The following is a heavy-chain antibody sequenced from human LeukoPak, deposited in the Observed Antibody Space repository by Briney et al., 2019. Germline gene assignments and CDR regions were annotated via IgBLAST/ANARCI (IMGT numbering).Heavy chain of an antibody. CDR2: IYTSGST. CDR3: ARGKKGYCSSTSCQTGGWFDP. J-gene: IGHJ5*02. CDR1: GGSIGGYY. D-gene: IGHD2-2*01. Sequence: SETLSLTCAVSGGSIGGYYWSWIRQPAGKGLEWIGRIYTSGSTNYNPSLKSRVTISVDTSKNQFSLKLSSVTAADTAVYYCARGKKGYCSSTSCQTGGWFDPWGQGTLVTVSS. V-gene: IGHV4-4*07.